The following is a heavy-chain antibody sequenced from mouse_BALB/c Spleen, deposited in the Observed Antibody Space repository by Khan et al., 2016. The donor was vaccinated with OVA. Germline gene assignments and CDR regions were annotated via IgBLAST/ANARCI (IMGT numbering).Heavy chain of an antibody. CDR2: INTYTGEP. D-gene: IGHD1-1*01. V-gene: IGHV9-3-1*01. CDR3: ARPSYVSYVLVY. J-gene: IGHJ4*01. CDR1: GYTFTNFG. Sequence: QIQLVQSGPELKKPGETVKISCKASGYTFTNFGMNWVKQAPGKGLKWMGWINTYTGEPTYADDFKGRFAFSLETSANTAYLQISNLKNEDTATYCCARPSYVSYVLVYWGQGTSVTVSS.